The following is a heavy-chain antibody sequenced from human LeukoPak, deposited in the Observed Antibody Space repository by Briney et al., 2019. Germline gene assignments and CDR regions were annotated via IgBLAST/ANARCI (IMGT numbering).Heavy chain of an antibody. CDR2: ISGSGGSK. D-gene: IGHD2-2*01. J-gene: IGHJ4*02. V-gene: IGHV3-23*01. Sequence: GGSLRLSCAASGFTFSSYAMHWVRQAPGKGLEWVSIISGSGGSKYYADSVKGRFIISRDNSKNTLYLQMNNLRGEDTAVYYCAKAACSATSCYEDYWGQGTLVTVSS. CDR3: AKAACSATSCYEDY. CDR1: GFTFSSYA.